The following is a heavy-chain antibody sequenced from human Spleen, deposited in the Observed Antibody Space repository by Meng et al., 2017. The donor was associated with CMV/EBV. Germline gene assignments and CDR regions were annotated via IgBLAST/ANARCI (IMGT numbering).Heavy chain of an antibody. J-gene: IGHJ6*02. CDR1: GFTFSSYS. D-gene: IGHD6-13*01. CDR2: VSSSSSYI. Sequence: GESLKISCAASGFTFSSYSMNWVRQAPGKGLEWVSSVSSSSSYIYYADSVKGRFTISRDNAKNSLYLQMNSLRAEDTAVYFCARDWYAMDVWGPGTTVTVSS. V-gene: IGHV3-21*01. CDR3: ARDWYAMDV.